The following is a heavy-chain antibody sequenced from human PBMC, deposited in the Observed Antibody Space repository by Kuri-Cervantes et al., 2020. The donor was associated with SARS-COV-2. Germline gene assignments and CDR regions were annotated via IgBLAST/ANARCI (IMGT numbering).Heavy chain of an antibody. V-gene: IGHV4-39*07. J-gene: IGHJ5*02. Sequence: LRLSCTVSGGSISSSSYYWGWIRQPPGKGLEWIGSIYYSGSTYYNPSLKSRVTISVDTSKNQFSLKLSTVTAADTAVYYCARSSNDFWSGYYIGYDWFDPWGQGTLVTVSS. CDR3: ARSSNDFWSGYYIGYDWFDP. CDR1: GGSISSSSYY. CDR2: IYYSGST. D-gene: IGHD3-3*01.